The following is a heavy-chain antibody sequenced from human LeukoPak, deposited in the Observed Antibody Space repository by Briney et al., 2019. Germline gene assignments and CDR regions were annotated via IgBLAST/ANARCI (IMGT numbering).Heavy chain of an antibody. V-gene: IGHV4-61*09. J-gene: IGHJ5*02. CDR3: ARRPGYSSSWKTKLKWFDP. CDR2: IDTSGST. CDR1: GGSISSGSYY. Sequence: SETLSLTCTVSGGSISSGSYYWSWIRQPAGKGLEWIGHIDTSGSTNYNPSLKSRVTMSADTSKKQFSLKLSSVTAADTAVYYCARRPGYSSSWKTKLKWFDPWGQGTLVTVSS. D-gene: IGHD6-13*01.